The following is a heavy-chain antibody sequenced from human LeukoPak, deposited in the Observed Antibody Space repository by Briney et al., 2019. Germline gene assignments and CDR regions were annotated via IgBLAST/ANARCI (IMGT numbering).Heavy chain of an antibody. CDR2: IKQDGSEK. CDR3: ARAIPDLKMATTLFDY. D-gene: IGHD5-24*01. Sequence: GGSLRLSCAASGFTFSSYWMSWVRQAPGKGLEWVANIKQDGSEKYYVDSVKGRFTISRDNAKNSLYLQMNSLRAEDTAVYYCARAIPDLKMATTLFDYWGQGTLVTVSS. V-gene: IGHV3-7*01. CDR1: GFTFSSYW. J-gene: IGHJ4*02.